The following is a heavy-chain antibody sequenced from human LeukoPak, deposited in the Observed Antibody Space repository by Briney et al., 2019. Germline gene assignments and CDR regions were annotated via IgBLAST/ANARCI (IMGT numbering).Heavy chain of an antibody. J-gene: IGHJ3*02. CDR2: MNGFNGNT. CDR3: ARDSHVVVVTATLRDAIDI. V-gene: IGHV1-18*01. CDR1: GYTFTSYG. Sequence: ASVKVSCKASGYTFTSYGISWVRQAPGQGLEWMGWMNGFNGNTNYSQKFQGRVTMTTDTSSCTAYMELRSLKSDDTAVYYCARDSHVVVVTATLRDAIDIWGRGTMVTVS. D-gene: IGHD2-21*02.